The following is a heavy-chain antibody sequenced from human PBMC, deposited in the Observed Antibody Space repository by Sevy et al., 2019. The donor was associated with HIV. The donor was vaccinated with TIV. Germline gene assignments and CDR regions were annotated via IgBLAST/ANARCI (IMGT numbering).Heavy chain of an antibody. Sequence: SETLSLTCTVSGDSLSSNDYYWAWIRQPPGKGLDWIGSIYYSGSTYYNPSLKSRVTISVDTSKNQFSLKLRSVTAADTAVYYCAREGPRTAQFDDWGQGTLVTVSS. CDR3: AREGPRTAQFDD. CDR2: IYYSGST. CDR1: GDSLSSNDYY. D-gene: IGHD5-18*01. V-gene: IGHV4-39*02. J-gene: IGHJ4*02.